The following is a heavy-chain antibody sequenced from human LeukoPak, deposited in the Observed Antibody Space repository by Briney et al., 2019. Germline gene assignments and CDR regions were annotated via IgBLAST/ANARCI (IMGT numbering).Heavy chain of an antibody. Sequence: SETLSLTCTVSGGSISSYYWSWIRQPPGKGLEWIGSIYYSGSTYYNPSLKSRVTISVDTSKNQFSLKLSSVTAADTAVYYCARVGVGSPIDYWGQGTLVTVSS. V-gene: IGHV4-59*12. CDR1: GGSISSYY. D-gene: IGHD3-10*01. CDR2: IYYSGST. CDR3: ARVGVGSPIDY. J-gene: IGHJ4*02.